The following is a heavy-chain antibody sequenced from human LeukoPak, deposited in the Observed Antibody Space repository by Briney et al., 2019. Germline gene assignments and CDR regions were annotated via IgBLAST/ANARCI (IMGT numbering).Heavy chain of an antibody. CDR2: ISHSGST. CDR3: ARRVYPYYFDY. V-gene: IGHV4-59*08. CDR1: GGSISSYY. J-gene: IGHJ4*02. D-gene: IGHD5/OR15-5a*01. Sequence: SETLSLTCTVSGGSISSYYWSWIRQPAGKGLEWIGTISHSGSTYYNPSLKSRVTISIDTSKNQFSLKLYSVTAADTAVYYCARRVYPYYFDYWGQGTLVTVSS.